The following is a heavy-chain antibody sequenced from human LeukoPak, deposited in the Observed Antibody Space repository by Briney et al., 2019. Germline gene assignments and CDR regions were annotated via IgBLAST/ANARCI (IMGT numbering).Heavy chain of an antibody. CDR3: ARAGGYWVIGVVPAAPDY. V-gene: IGHV4-39*01. D-gene: IGHD2-2*01. CDR1: GGSISSSSYY. CDR2: NYYSGST. J-gene: IGHJ4*02. Sequence: SETLSLTCTVSGGSISSSSYYWGWIRQPPGKGLEWIGSNYYSGSTYYNPSLKRRVTISVDTSNNQFSLKLSSVTAADTAVYYCARAGGYWVIGVVPAAPDYWGQGTLVSVSS.